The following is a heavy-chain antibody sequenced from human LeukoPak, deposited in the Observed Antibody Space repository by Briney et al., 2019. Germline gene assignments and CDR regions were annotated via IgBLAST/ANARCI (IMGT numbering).Heavy chain of an antibody. CDR3: ARGYGGNSPFDY. V-gene: IGHV3-23*01. CDR2: ISGSGGST. D-gene: IGHD4-23*01. CDR1: GFTFTNYA. Sequence: GGSLRLSCAASGFTFTNYAINWVRQAPGKGLEWVSSISGSGGSTYYADSVKGRFAISRDNSKNTLYLQMNSLRAEDTAVYYCARGYGGNSPFDYWGQGTLVTVSS. J-gene: IGHJ4*02.